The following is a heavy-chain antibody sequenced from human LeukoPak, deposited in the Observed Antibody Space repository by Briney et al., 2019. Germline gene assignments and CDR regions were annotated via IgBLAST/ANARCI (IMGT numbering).Heavy chain of an antibody. Sequence: GASVKVSCKASGYTFTSYDINWVRQATGQGLEWMGRIIPILGIANYAQKFQGRVTITADKSTSTAYMELSSLRSEDTAVYYCARMGCGGDCYSIDYWGQGTLVTVSS. V-gene: IGHV1-69*04. J-gene: IGHJ4*02. D-gene: IGHD2-21*02. CDR1: GYTFTSYD. CDR3: ARMGCGGDCYSIDY. CDR2: IIPILGIA.